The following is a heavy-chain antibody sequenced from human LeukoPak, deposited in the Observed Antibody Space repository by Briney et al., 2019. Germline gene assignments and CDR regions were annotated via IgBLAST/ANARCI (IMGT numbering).Heavy chain of an antibody. CDR2: IYHSGST. V-gene: IGHV4-30-2*01. CDR3: ARGVTIFGVVDYYFDY. CDR1: GGSISSGGYS. D-gene: IGHD3-3*01. J-gene: IGHJ4*02. Sequence: PSQTLSPTCAVSGGSISSGGYSWSWIRQPPGKGLEWIGYIYHSGSTYYNPSLKSRVTISVDRSKNQFSLKLSSVTAADTAVYYCARGVTIFGVVDYYFDYWGQGTLVTVSS.